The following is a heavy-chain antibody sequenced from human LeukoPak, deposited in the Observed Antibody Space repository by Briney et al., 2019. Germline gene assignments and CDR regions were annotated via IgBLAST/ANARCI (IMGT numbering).Heavy chain of an antibody. J-gene: IGHJ6*03. CDR2: IKQDGSEK. Sequence: GGSLRLSCAASGFTFSSYWMSWVRQAPGKGLEWVANIKQDGSEKYYVDSVKGRFTISRDNAKNSLYLQMDSLGPEDTAVYYCARDPYSGNYGTYYYYYMDVWGKGTTVTISS. CDR1: GFTFSSYW. CDR3: ARDPYSGNYGTYYYYYMDV. D-gene: IGHD1-26*01. V-gene: IGHV3-7*01.